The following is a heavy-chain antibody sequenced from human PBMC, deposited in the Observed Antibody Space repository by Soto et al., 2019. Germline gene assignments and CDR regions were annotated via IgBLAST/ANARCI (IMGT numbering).Heavy chain of an antibody. CDR2: LYYGRSA. Sequence: SETLSLTCAVSGDSISSYYCMWIRQPPGKGLESIGYLYYGRSANYNPSLKSRVTISVDTSKNQFSLKLSSVTAADTAVYYCARRYGYAFDIWGQGTMVTVS. J-gene: IGHJ3*02. V-gene: IGHV4-59*01. CDR1: GDSISSYY. D-gene: IGHD4-17*01. CDR3: ARRYGYAFDI.